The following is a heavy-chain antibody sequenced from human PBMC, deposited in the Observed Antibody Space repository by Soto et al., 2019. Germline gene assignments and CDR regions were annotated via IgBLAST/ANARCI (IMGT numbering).Heavy chain of an antibody. Sequence: EVQLVESGGGLVQPGGSLRLSCAASGFTFSSYDMQWVRQATGKGLECVSAIGTAGDTYYPASVKGRFTISRENAKNSLYLQMNSLRAGDTAVYYCARQLGYCSSTSCLGAFDIWGQGTMVTVSS. CDR3: ARQLGYCSSTSCLGAFDI. J-gene: IGHJ3*02. D-gene: IGHD2-2*01. CDR2: IGTAGDT. V-gene: IGHV3-13*01. CDR1: GFTFSSYD.